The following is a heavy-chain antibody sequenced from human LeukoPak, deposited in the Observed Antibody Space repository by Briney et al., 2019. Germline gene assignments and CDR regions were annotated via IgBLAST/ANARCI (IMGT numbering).Heavy chain of an antibody. CDR3: ARVGYYDSSGYRAFDI. CDR1: GFTFSSYS. CDR2: ISSSSSYI. V-gene: IGHV3-21*01. D-gene: IGHD3-22*01. Sequence: GGSLRLSCAASGFTFSSYSMNWVRQAPGKGLEWVSSISSSSSYIYYADSVKGRFTISRDNAKNSLYLQMNSLRAEDTAVYYCARVGYYDSSGYRAFDIWGQGTLVTVSS. J-gene: IGHJ4*02.